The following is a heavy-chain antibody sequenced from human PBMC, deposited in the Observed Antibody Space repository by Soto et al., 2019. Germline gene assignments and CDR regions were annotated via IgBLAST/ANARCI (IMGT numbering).Heavy chain of an antibody. Sequence: QVQLVQSGAEVKKPGASVKVSCKASGYTFTSYGISWVRQAPGQGLEWMGWISAYNGNTNYAQKLQGRVTMTTDTCTSTAYMELRSLRSDDTAVYYCARDSPQKWLRRLGSGFDYWGQGTLVTVSS. V-gene: IGHV1-18*04. CDR1: GYTFTSYG. CDR2: ISAYNGNT. D-gene: IGHD5-12*01. CDR3: ARDSPQKWLRRLGSGFDY. J-gene: IGHJ4*02.